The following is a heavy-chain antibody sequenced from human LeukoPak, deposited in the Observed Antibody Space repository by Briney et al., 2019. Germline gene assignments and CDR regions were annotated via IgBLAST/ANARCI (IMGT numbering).Heavy chain of an antibody. D-gene: IGHD6-13*01. J-gene: IGHJ2*01. CDR3: ARRSTGIAAAGRRYFDL. V-gene: IGHV4-34*01. CDR2: INHSGST. Sequence: PSETLSLTCAVYGGSFSGYYWSWIRQPPGKGLEWIGEINHSGSTNYNPSLKSRVTISVDTSKNQFSLKLSSVTAADTAVYYCARRSTGIAAAGRRYFDLWGRGTLVTVSS. CDR1: GGSFSGYY.